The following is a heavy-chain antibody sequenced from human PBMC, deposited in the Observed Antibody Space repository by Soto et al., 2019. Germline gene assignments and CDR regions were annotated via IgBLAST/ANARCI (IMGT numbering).Heavy chain of an antibody. CDR2: IFHSGST. CDR3: AKEGGGQKVSDSFHH. V-gene: IGHV4-4*02. D-gene: IGHD3-16*01. J-gene: IGHJ1*01. Sequence: QVQLQESGPGLVKPTGTLSLTCAVSGGSISSSNWWSWVRQSPGKGLEWIGEIFHSGSTNYSPSLSSRVTISMDKSRNQFSLWRSSITAADTGVYYCAKEGGGQKVSDSFHHWGQGILVTVSS. CDR1: GGSISSSNW.